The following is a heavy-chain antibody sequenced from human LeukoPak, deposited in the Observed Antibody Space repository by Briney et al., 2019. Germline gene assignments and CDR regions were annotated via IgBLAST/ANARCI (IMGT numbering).Heavy chain of an antibody. CDR1: GFTFSSYG. Sequence: PGRSLRLSCAASGFTFSSYGMHWVRQAPGKGLEWVAVIWYDGSNKYYADSVKGRFTISRDNSKNTPYLQMNSLRAEDTAVYYCARDPPRSLRRSSWYSYYYGMDVWGQGTTVTVSS. CDR3: ARDPPRSLRRSSWYSYYYGMDV. V-gene: IGHV3-33*01. CDR2: IWYDGSNK. J-gene: IGHJ6*02. D-gene: IGHD6-13*01.